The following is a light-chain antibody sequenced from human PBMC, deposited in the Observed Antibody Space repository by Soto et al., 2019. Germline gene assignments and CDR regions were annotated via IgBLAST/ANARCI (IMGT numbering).Light chain of an antibody. Sequence: QSALTQPASVSESPGQSITSSCTGTSTDVGGYNYVSWYQQHPGKARKLMIYDVSNRPSGVSNRFSGSKSGNTASLTISGLQAEDEADYYCSSYTSSSTYVFGTGTNVTVL. CDR2: DVS. J-gene: IGLJ1*01. V-gene: IGLV2-14*01. CDR3: SSYTSSSTYV. CDR1: STDVGGYNY.